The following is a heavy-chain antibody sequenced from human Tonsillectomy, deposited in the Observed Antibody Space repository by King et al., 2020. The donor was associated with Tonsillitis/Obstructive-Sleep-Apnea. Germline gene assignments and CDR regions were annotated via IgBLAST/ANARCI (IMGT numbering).Heavy chain of an antibody. CDR1: GGSFSGYY. V-gene: IGHV4-34*01. Sequence: VQLQQWGAGLLKPSETLSLTCAVYGGSFSGYYWSWIRQPPGKGLEWIGEINHSGSTNYNPSLKSRVTISVDTSKNQFSLKLSSVTAADTAVYYCASRRSIVATMAHWGQGTLVTVSS. D-gene: IGHD5-12*01. J-gene: IGHJ4*02. CDR3: ASRRSIVATMAH. CDR2: INHSGST.